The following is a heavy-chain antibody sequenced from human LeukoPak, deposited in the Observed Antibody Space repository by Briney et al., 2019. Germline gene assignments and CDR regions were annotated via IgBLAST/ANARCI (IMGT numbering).Heavy chain of an antibody. CDR2: IKSKTDGGTT. D-gene: IGHD1-26*01. CDR3: AKDPIFSGSYGVFDY. Sequence: PGWSLRLSCAASGFTFSDYYMSWIRQAPGKGLEWVGRIKSKTDGGTTDYAAPVKGRFTISRDDSKNTLYLQMNSLRAGDTAVYYCAKDPIFSGSYGVFDYWGLGTLVTVSS. J-gene: IGHJ4*02. CDR1: GFTFSDYY. V-gene: IGHV3-15*01.